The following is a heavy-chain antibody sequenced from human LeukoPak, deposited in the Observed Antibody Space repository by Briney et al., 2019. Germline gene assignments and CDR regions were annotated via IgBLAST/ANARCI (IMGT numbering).Heavy chain of an antibody. V-gene: IGHV3-21*01. CDR3: ARSEVAARGLAFDY. CDR2: ISSSSSYI. D-gene: IGHD6-13*01. Sequence: PGGSLTLSCAASGFTFSSYSMNWVRQAPGKGLEWVSSISSSSSYIYYADSVKGRFTISRDNAKNSLYLKINSLRAEDTAVYYCARSEVAARGLAFDYWGQGTLVTVSS. J-gene: IGHJ4*02. CDR1: GFTFSSYS.